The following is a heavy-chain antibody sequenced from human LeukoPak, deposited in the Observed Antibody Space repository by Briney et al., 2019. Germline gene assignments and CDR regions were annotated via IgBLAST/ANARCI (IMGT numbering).Heavy chain of an antibody. CDR3: ARDQGLRYFDWLLPTNYYYYGMDV. J-gene: IGHJ6*02. Sequence: ASVKVSCKASGYTFTSYGISWVRQAPGQGLERMGWISAYNGNTNYAQKLQGRVTMTTDTSTSTAYMELRSLRSDDTAVYYCARDQGLRYFDWLLPTNYYYYGMDVWGQGTTVTVSS. D-gene: IGHD3-9*01. CDR2: ISAYNGNT. V-gene: IGHV1-18*01. CDR1: GYTFTSYG.